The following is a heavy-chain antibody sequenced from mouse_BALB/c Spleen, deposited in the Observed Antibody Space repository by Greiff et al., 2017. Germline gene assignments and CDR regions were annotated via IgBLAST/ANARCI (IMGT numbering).Heavy chain of an antibody. CDR2: ISSGSSTI. Sequence: VQLKQSGGGLVQPGGSRKLSCAASGFTFSSFGMHWVRQAPEKGLEWVAYISSGSSTIYYADTVKGRFTISRDNPKNTLFLQMTSLRSEDTAMYYCARKAYGYYAMDYWGQGTSVTVSS. CDR3: ARKAYGYYAMDY. J-gene: IGHJ4*01. D-gene: IGHD1-2*01. V-gene: IGHV5-17*02. CDR1: GFTFSSFG.